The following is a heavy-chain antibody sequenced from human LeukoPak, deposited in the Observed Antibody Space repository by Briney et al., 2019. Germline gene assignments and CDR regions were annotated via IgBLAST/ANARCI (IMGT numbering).Heavy chain of an antibody. J-gene: IGHJ6*03. V-gene: IGHV3-74*01. CDR2: INSDGSSK. CDR1: GFTFSSYW. D-gene: IGHD3-3*01. CDR3: ARCITIFGVVYYYYMDV. Sequence: GGSLRLSXAASGFTFSSYWMHWVRQAPGKGLVWVSRINSDGSSKSYADSVKGRFTISRDNAKNTLYLQMNSLRAEDTAVYYCARCITIFGVVYYYYMDVWGKGTTLTVSS.